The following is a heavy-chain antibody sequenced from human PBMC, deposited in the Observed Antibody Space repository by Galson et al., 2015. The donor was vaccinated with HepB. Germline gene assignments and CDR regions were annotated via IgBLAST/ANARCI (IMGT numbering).Heavy chain of an antibody. CDR1: GYTLTELY. J-gene: IGHJ4*02. Sequence: SVKVSCKVSGYTLTELYMHWVRQAPGKGLEWMGGFDPEDGETIYAQKFQGRFTMTEDTSTDTAYVDLSSLRYEDTAVYYCATWGHSGNSWGAFDYWGQGTLVTVSS. CDR3: ATWGHSGNSWGAFDY. CDR2: FDPEDGET. V-gene: IGHV1-24*01. D-gene: IGHD5-12*01.